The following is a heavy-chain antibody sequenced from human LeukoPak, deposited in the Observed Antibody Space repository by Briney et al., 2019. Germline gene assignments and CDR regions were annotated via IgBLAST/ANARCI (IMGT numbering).Heavy chain of an antibody. J-gene: IGHJ4*02. Sequence: ASVKVSCKASGYTFTSYGISWGRQAPGQGLERMGWISAYNGNTNYAQKLQGRVTMTTDTSTSTAYMELRSLRSDDTAVYYCARVAGAAHYYDSSGYYYVPYDYWGQGTLVTVSS. D-gene: IGHD3-22*01. V-gene: IGHV1-18*01. CDR1: GYTFTSYG. CDR3: ARVAGAAHYYDSSGYYYVPYDY. CDR2: ISAYNGNT.